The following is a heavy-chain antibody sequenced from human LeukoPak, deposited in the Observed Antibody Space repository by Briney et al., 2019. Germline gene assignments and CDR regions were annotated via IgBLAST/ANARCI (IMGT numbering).Heavy chain of an antibody. CDR1: GGSVSSSKW. J-gene: IGHJ4*02. CDR2: VYHDGGT. CDR3: ARHKPPGRITRNYYFDY. D-gene: IGHD1-14*01. V-gene: IGHV4-4*02. Sequence: PSGTLSLTCVVSGGSVSSSKWWSWVRQPPGKGLEWIGQVYHDGGTKYNPSLKSRVTISVDTSRNQFSLKLSSVTAADTAVYYCARHKPPGRITRNYYFDYWGQGTLVTVSS.